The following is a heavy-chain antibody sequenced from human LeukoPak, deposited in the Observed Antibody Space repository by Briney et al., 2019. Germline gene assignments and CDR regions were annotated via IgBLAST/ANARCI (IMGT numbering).Heavy chain of an antibody. CDR3: ARESGLEDYYYMDV. J-gene: IGHJ6*03. Sequence: GGSLRLSCAASGFTFSSYAMHWVRQAPGKGLEWVAVISYDGSNKYYADSVKGRFTISRDNSKNTLYLQMNSLRAEDTAVYYCARESGLEDYYYMDVWGKGTTVTASS. V-gene: IGHV3-30*04. D-gene: IGHD3-3*01. CDR2: ISYDGSNK. CDR1: GFTFSSYA.